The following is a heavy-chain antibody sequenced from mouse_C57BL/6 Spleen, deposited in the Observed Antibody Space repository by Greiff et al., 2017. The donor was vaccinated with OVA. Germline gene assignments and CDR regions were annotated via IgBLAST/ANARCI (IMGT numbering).Heavy chain of an antibody. CDR2: IYPGDGDT. D-gene: IGHD1-1*01. Sequence: VQLQESGPELVKPGASVKISCKASGYAFSSSWMNWVKQRPGKGLEWIGRIYPGDGDTNYNGKFKGTATLTADKSSSTAYMQLSSLTSEDSAVYFCAIYGYFDYWGQGTTLTVSS. V-gene: IGHV1-82*01. J-gene: IGHJ2*01. CDR3: AIYGYFDY. CDR1: GYAFSSSW.